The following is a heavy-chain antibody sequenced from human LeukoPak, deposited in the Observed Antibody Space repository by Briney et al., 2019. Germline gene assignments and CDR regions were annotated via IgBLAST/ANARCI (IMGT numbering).Heavy chain of an antibody. Sequence: GGSLRLSCAASGFTFSSYWMSWVRQAPGKGLEWVSYISSSSSTIYYADSVKGRFTISRDNAKNSLYLQMNSLRAEDTAVYYCASQQLDDYWGQGTLVTVSS. CDR1: GFTFSSYW. J-gene: IGHJ4*02. CDR2: ISSSSSTI. D-gene: IGHD6-13*01. CDR3: ASQQLDDY. V-gene: IGHV3-48*01.